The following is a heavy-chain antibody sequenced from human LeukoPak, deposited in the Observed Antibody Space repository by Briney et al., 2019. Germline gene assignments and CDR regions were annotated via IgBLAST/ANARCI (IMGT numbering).Heavy chain of an antibody. CDR1: GGSISSSSYY. CDR2: INHSGST. J-gene: IGHJ4*02. V-gene: IGHV4-39*07. CDR3: ARVGSSSSYFDY. Sequence: PSETLSLTCTVSGGSISSSSYYWSWIRQPPGKGLEWIGEINHSGSTNYNPSLKSRVTISVDTSKNQFSLKLSSVTAADTAVYYCARVGSSSSYFDYWGQGTLVTVSS. D-gene: IGHD6-13*01.